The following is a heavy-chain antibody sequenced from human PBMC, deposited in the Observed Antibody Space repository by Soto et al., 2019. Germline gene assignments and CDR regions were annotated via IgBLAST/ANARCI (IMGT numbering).Heavy chain of an antibody. Sequence: SETLSLTCTVSGGSISSYYWSWIRQPPGKGLEWIGYIYYSGSTNYNPSLKSRVTISVDTSKNQFSLKLSSVTAADTAVYYCARLTPLAVAGRVGIWFDPWGQGTVVTVS. D-gene: IGHD6-19*01. CDR1: GGSISSYY. V-gene: IGHV4-59*01. CDR3: ARLTPLAVAGRVGIWFDP. CDR2: IYYSGST. J-gene: IGHJ5*02.